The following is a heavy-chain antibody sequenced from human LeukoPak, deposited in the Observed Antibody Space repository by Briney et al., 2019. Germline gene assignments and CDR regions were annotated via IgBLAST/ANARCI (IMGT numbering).Heavy chain of an antibody. CDR3: ARGGSGYFDY. Sequence: GESLKISCKASGYSFGIYWIGWVRQMPGRGLEWMGIIYPLDSDTKYNPSSQGQVTISVDESITTAYLQWNSLKASDTAKYYCARGGSGYFDYWGQGTQVTVSS. CDR2: IYPLDSDT. CDR1: GYSFGIYW. D-gene: IGHD3-22*01. V-gene: IGHV5-51*01. J-gene: IGHJ4*02.